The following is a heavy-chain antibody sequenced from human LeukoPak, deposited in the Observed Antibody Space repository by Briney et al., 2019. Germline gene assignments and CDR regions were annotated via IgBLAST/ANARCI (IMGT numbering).Heavy chain of an antibody. CDR2: MNPNSGNT. D-gene: IGHD4-11*01. J-gene: IGHJ6*03. Sequence: ASVKVSCKPSGYTFTSYDINWVRQATGQGLEWMGWMNPNSGNTGYAQKFQGRVTMTRNTSISTAYMELSSLRSEDTAVYYCARGLRTVRTPNRYYYYYMDVWGKGTTVTVSS. CDR3: ARGLRTVRTPNRYYYYYMDV. CDR1: GYTFTSYD. V-gene: IGHV1-8*01.